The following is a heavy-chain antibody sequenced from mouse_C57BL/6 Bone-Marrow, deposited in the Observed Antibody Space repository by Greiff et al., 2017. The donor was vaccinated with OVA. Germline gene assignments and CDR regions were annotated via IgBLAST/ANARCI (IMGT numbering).Heavy chain of an antibody. CDR2: IYPGSGST. CDR3: ARGIENYCGSPGFAY. D-gene: IGHD1-1*01. J-gene: IGHJ3*01. V-gene: IGHV1-55*01. Sequence: QVQLQQPGAELVKPGASVKMSCKASGYTFTSYWITWVKQRPGQGLEWIGDIYPGSGSTNYNEKFKSKATLTVDTSSSTTYMQLSSLTSEDSAVYYCARGIENYCGSPGFAYWGQGTLVTVSA. CDR1: GYTFTSYW.